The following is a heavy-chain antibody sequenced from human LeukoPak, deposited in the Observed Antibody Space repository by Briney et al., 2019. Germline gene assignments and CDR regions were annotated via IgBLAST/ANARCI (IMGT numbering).Heavy chain of an antibody. CDR3: ARDGEYGDGYNFWY. Sequence: ASVKVSCKASGGTFSSYAISWVRQAPGQGLEWMGGIIPIFGTASYAQKFQGRVTITADESTSTAYMELSSLRSEDTAVYYCARDGEYGDGYNFWYWGQRTLVTVSS. D-gene: IGHD5-24*01. V-gene: IGHV1-69*13. J-gene: IGHJ4*02. CDR1: GGTFSSYA. CDR2: IIPIFGTA.